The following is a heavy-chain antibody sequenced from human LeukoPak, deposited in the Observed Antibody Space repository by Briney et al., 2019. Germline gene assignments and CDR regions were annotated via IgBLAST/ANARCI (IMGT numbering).Heavy chain of an antibody. CDR3: ARDISSRGSEYYFDY. CDR1: GGTFSSYT. J-gene: IGHJ4*02. Sequence: ASVKVSCKASGGTFSSYTISWVRQAPGQGLEWMGGIIPLFGTPDYAQKFQDRLTITADKSTSTAYMELSSLRPEDTAVYYCARDISSRGSEYYFDYWGQGTLVTVSS. CDR2: IIPLFGTP. D-gene: IGHD6-25*01. V-gene: IGHV1-69*06.